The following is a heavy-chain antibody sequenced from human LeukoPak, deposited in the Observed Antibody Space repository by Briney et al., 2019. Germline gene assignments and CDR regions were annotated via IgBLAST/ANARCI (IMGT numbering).Heavy chain of an antibody. CDR1: GFTFTSYA. D-gene: IGHD3-10*01. CDR3: AKGGDYYGATFDF. V-gene: IGHV3-23*01. CDR2: VSGSGGGT. Sequence: GGSLRLSCAASGFTFTSYAMTWVRQAPGKGLEWVSSVSGSGGGTYYADSAKGRFTISRDNSKNTLYLQMNSLRAEDTAVYFCAKGGDYYGATFDFWGQGTLVTVSS. J-gene: IGHJ4*02.